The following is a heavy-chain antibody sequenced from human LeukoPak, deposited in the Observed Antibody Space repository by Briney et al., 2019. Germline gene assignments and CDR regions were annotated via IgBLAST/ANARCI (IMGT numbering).Heavy chain of an antibody. CDR1: GGSISSGDYY. Sequence: ASETLPLTCTVSGGSISSGDYYWSWIRQPPGKGLEWIGYIYDSGTTYYNPSPKSRVTISVDTSKNQCSLKLSSVTAADTAVYYCARVEASSNVFFDYWGQGTLVTVPS. CDR2: IYDSGTT. J-gene: IGHJ4*02. D-gene: IGHD3-3*02. V-gene: IGHV4-30-4*08. CDR3: ARVEASSNVFFDY.